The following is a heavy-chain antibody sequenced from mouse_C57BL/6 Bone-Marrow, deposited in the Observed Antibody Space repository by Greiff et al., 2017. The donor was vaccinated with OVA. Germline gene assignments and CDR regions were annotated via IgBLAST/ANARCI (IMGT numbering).Heavy chain of an antibody. Sequence: VQLQQSGAELARPGASVKLSCKASGYTFTSYGISWVKQRTGQGLEWIGEIYPRSGNTYYNEKFKGKATLTADKSSSTAYMELRSLTSEDSAVYFCARHETPYGNDFSFAYWGQGTLVTVSA. J-gene: IGHJ3*01. D-gene: IGHD2-10*02. V-gene: IGHV1-81*01. CDR1: GYTFTSYG. CDR2: IYPRSGNT. CDR3: ARHETPYGNDFSFAY.